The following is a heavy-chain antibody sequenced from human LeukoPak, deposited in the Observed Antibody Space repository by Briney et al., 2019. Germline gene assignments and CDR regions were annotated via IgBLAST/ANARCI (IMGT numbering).Heavy chain of an antibody. V-gene: IGHV4-4*02. CDR1: GGSISNTNW. CDR3: SRENGAFSPFGY. D-gene: IGHD2-8*01. Sequence: PSEALSLTCGVSGGSISNTNWWSWVRQPPGQGLEWIGEISLTGLTHYNPSLESRVTVSLDKSKNQLSLNLTSVTAADTAVYFCSRENGAFSPFGYWGQGTLVTVLS. CDR2: ISLTGLT. J-gene: IGHJ4*02.